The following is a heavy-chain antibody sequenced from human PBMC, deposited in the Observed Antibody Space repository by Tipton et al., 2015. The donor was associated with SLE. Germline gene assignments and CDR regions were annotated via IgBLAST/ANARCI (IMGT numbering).Heavy chain of an antibody. CDR3: ARLYTSGWDDGFDI. CDR2: INQDGSQK. CDR1: GFSFSNFW. Sequence: SLRLSCAASGFSFSNFWMSWVRQAPGKGLGWVANINQDGSQKYSVDSVKGRFTISRDNDKNSLYMQMQSLRAEDTAVYYCARLYTSGWDDGFDIWGHGTVVTVSS. J-gene: IGHJ3*02. V-gene: IGHV3-7*01. D-gene: IGHD6-19*01.